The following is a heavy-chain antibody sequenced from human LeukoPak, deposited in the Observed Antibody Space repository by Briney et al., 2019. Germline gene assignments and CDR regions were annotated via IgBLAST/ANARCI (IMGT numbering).Heavy chain of an antibody. CDR2: ISSSGSTI. CDR1: GFIFSDFE. D-gene: IGHD3-10*01. J-gene: IGHJ4*02. Sequence: GGSLRLSCAASGFIFSDFEMKWVRPAPGKGLEWVSYISSSGSTIYYADSVKGRFIISRDNAKNSLYLQMNSLRAEDTAVYYCATTRGSGTYYDAFNDYWGQGILVTVSS. V-gene: IGHV3-48*03. CDR3: ATTRGSGTYYDAFNDY.